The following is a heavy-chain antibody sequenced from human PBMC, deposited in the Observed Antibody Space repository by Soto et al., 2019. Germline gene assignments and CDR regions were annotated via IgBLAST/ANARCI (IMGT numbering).Heavy chain of an antibody. CDR3: ARDRRMYYDFWSGYGFGYYYYGMDV. CDR1: GGSISSYY. Sequence: PSETLSLTCTVSGGSISSYYWSWIRPPPGKGLEWIGFIYYSGSTNYNPSLKSQVTISVDTSKNQFSLKLSSVTAADTAVYYCARDRRMYYDFWSGYGFGYYYYGMDVWGQGTTVTVSS. CDR2: IYYSGST. D-gene: IGHD3-3*01. V-gene: IGHV4-59*01. J-gene: IGHJ6*02.